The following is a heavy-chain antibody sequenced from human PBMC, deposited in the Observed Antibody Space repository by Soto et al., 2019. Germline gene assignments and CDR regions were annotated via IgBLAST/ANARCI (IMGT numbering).Heavy chain of an antibody. CDR1: GFTFSSYA. CDR3: AKASDIVATITPMTLQTCCDY. CDR2: ISGSGGST. J-gene: IGHJ4*02. D-gene: IGHD5-12*01. V-gene: IGHV3-23*01. Sequence: EVQLLESGGGLVQPGGSLRLSCAASGFTFSSYAMSWVRQAPGKGLEWVSAISGSGGSTYYADSVKGRFTISRDNSKNTLYLQMNSLRAEDTAVYYCAKASDIVATITPMTLQTCCDYWGQGTLVTVSS.